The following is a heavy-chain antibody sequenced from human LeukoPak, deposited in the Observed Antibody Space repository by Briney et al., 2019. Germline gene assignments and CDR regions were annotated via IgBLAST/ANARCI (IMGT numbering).Heavy chain of an antibody. Sequence: GGSLRLSCAASGFTFSSYGMHWVRQAPGKGLEWVAVISYDGSNKYYADSVKGRFTISRDNSKNTLYLQMNSLRAEDTAVYYCAKGPPITPLDYWGQGTLVTVSS. CDR3: AKGPPITPLDY. J-gene: IGHJ4*02. V-gene: IGHV3-30*18. CDR1: GFTFSSYG. CDR2: ISYDGSNK. D-gene: IGHD3-3*01.